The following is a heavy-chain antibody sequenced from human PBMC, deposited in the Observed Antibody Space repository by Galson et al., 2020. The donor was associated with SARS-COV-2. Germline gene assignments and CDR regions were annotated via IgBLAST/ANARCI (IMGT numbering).Heavy chain of an antibody. CDR1: GFTFSSYG. V-gene: IGHV3-33*06. D-gene: IGHD5-18*01. CDR3: AKDGGYSYGSDYYYYGMDV. CDR2: IWYDGSNK. J-gene: IGHJ6*02. Sequence: GGSLRLSCAASGFTFSSYGMHWVRQAPGKGLEWVAVIWYDGSNKYYADSVKGRFTISRDNSKNTLYLQMNNLRAEDTAVYYCAKDGGYSYGSDYYYYGMDVWGQGTTVTVSS.